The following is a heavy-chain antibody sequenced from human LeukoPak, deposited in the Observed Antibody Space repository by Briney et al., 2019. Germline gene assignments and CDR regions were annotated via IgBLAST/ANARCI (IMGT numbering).Heavy chain of an antibody. D-gene: IGHD3-16*02. CDR2: IYYSGST. V-gene: IGHV4-39*01. CDR3: AAVTFGGVIGNYYMDV. Sequence: SETLSLTCTVSGGSISSYYWGWIRQPPGKGLEWIGSIYYSGSTYYNPSLKSRVTISVDTSKNQFSLKLSSVTAADTAVYYCAAVTFGGVIGNYYMDVWGKGTTVTISS. CDR1: GGSISSYY. J-gene: IGHJ6*03.